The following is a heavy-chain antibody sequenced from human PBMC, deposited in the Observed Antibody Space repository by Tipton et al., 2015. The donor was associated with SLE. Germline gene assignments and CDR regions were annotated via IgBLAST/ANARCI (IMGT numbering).Heavy chain of an antibody. Sequence: LVKPTETLSLTCGVYGGSFSGYYWSWIRQPPGKGLEWIGRIYTSGSTNYNPSLKSRVTISIDTSKSQFSLNLSSVTAADTAVYYCARDPTNADCSDGVCPPTDTFDIWGQGTMVTVSS. CDR3: ARDPTNADCSDGVCPPTDTFDI. CDR1: GGSFSGYY. CDR2: IYTSGST. V-gene: IGHV4-4*07. D-gene: IGHD2-8*01. J-gene: IGHJ3*02.